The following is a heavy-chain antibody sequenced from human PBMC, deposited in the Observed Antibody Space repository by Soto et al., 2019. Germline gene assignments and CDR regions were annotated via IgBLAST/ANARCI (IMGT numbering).Heavy chain of an antibody. CDR3: ARAVAVPADFDY. J-gene: IGHJ4*02. V-gene: IGHV1-3*01. D-gene: IGHD6-19*01. CDR2: ISAYNGNT. CDR1: AYTFTSYG. Sequence: ASMKVSCKSSAYTFTSYGINWVRQAPGQRLEWMGWISAYNGNTKYSQKFQGRVTITRDTSASTAYMELSSLRSEDTAVYYCARAVAVPADFDYWGQGTLVTVSS.